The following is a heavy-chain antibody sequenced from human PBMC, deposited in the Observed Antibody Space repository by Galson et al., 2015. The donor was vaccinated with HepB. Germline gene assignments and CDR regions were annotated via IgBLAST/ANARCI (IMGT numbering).Heavy chain of an antibody. CDR1: GFIFSLYG. J-gene: IGHJ4*02. Sequence: SLRLSCAASGFIFSLYGMHWVRQAPGKGLGWVAVISNDGSNQYYAKSVKGRFSTSRDNSKNTVYLQMNSLRTEDTAVYYCAMRRSAGSNYFDSWGQGTLVIVSS. CDR3: AMRRSAGSNYFDS. V-gene: IGHV3-30*03. CDR2: ISNDGSNQ. D-gene: IGHD3-10*01.